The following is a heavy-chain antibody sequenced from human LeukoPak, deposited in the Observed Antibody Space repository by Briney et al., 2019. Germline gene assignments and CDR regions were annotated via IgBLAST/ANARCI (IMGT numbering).Heavy chain of an antibody. CDR3: ARDLWDYYGSGPPTSYWYFDL. D-gene: IGHD3-10*01. V-gene: IGHV4-39*07. CDR2: IYYSGST. J-gene: IGHJ2*01. Sequence: SETLSLTCTVSGGSISSSSYYWGWIRQPPGKGLEWIGSIYYSGSTYYNPSLKSRVTISVDTSKNQFSLKLSSVTAADTAVYYCARDLWDYYGSGPPTSYWYFDLWGRGTLVTVSS. CDR1: GGSISSSSYY.